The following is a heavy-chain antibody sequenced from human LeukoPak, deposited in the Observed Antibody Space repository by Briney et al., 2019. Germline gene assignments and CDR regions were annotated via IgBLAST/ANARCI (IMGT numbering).Heavy chain of an antibody. D-gene: IGHD2-15*01. CDR2: INPNSGGT. V-gene: IGHV1-2*02. Sequence: ASVKVSCKASGYTFTGYYMHWVRQAPGQGLEWMGWINPNSGGTNYAQKFQGRVTMTSDTSISTAYMELSRLRSDDTAVYYCARAHTSACFGGSCPFFLDYWGQGTLVTVSS. CDR3: ARAHTSACFGGSCPFFLDY. J-gene: IGHJ4*02. CDR1: GYTFTGYY.